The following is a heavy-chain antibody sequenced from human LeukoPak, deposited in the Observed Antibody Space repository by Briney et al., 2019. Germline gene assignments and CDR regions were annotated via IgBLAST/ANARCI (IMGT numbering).Heavy chain of an antibody. Sequence: PSQTLSLTCTVSGRSISSGDSYWSWLRQPPGKGLDWIGYIYYSGSTYYNPSLQSRVTISVDTSKNQFSLKLSSVTAADTAVYYCARDYGLDYWGQGTLVTVSS. J-gene: IGHJ4*02. V-gene: IGHV4-30-4*08. CDR1: GRSISSGDSY. CDR2: IYYSGST. D-gene: IGHD4-17*01. CDR3: ARDYGLDY.